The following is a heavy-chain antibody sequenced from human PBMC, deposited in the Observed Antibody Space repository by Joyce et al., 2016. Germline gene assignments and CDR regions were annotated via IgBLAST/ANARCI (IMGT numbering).Heavy chain of an antibody. Sequence: QVQLQESGPRLVEPSQTLSLSCSVSGDSITGYYWNWIRQTPGKGLELLGFIYNGGRSRYNSPFTNYNPSLEGRLTLSLDTSKNQFSLKLTSVTAADTAIYFCARGRPQNYWGQGTLVTVSS. CDR1: GDSITGYY. CDR3: ARGRPQNY. CDR2: IYNGGRSRYNSPFT. J-gene: IGHJ4*02. V-gene: IGHV4-59*01.